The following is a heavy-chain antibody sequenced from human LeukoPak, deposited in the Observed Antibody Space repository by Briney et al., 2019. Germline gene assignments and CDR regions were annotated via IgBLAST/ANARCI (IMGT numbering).Heavy chain of an antibody. D-gene: IGHD4-23*01. V-gene: IGHV3-74*01. J-gene: IGHJ3*02. CDR3: SSGNSHAFDI. CDR2: INSDGSST. Sequence: GGSLRLSCAASGFTFSSYWMHWVRQAPGKGLVWVSRINSDGSSTSYADSVKGRFTISRDNAKSTLYLQMNNLRAEDTAVYYCSSGNSHAFDIWGQGTMVTVSS. CDR1: GFTFSSYW.